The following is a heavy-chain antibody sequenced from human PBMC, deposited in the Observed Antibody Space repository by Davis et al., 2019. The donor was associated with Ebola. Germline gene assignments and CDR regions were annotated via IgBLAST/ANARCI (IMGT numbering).Heavy chain of an antibody. J-gene: IGHJ2*01. Sequence: ASVKVSCKASGYTFTSYGISWVRQAPGQGLEWMGWISAYNGNTNYAQKLQGRVTITRDTSASTAYMELSSLRSEDTAVYYCARSGFIAAAVDFDLWGRGTLVTVSS. D-gene: IGHD6-13*01. V-gene: IGHV1-18*01. CDR2: ISAYNGNT. CDR3: ARSGFIAAAVDFDL. CDR1: GYTFTSYG.